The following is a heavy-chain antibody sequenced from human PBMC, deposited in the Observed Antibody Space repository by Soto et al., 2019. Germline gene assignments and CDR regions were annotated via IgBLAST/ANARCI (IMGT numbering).Heavy chain of an antibody. V-gene: IGHV3-33*01. J-gene: IGHJ6*02. CDR1: GFTFSSYG. Sequence: LRLSCAASGFTFSSYGMHWVRQAPGKGLEWAAVIWYDGSNKYYADSVKGRFTISRDNSKNTLYLQMNSLRAEDTAVYYCAREGRRETLYYYYYYGMDVWGQGTTVTVSS. CDR3: AREGRRETLYYYYYYGMDV. CDR2: IWYDGSNK.